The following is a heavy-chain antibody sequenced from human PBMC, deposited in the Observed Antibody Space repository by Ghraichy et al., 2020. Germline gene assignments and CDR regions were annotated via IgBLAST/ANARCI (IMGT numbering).Heavy chain of an antibody. V-gene: IGHV3-7*03. CDR3: SAGDTFDM. D-gene: IGHD3-10*01. J-gene: IGHJ3*02. Sequence: GGSLRLSCAASGLIFSNYWMTCVRQAPGKGLEWVANINQDGREKYYAASVKGRFTISRDNAKNSLYLQMNSLRAEDTAVYFCSAGDTFDMWGQGTMVAVSS. CDR2: INQDGREK. CDR1: GLIFSNYW.